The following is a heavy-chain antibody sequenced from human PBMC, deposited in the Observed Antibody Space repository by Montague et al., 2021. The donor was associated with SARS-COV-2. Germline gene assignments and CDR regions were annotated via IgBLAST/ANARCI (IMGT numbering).Heavy chain of an antibody. CDR3: TSGREGNYNVMDV. Sequence: CAISGDSVVNNSATWNGVRQSPSRGLEWVGRTYYRSKWYNDYAVXVRGRVTINPDTSKNQFSLQLNSVTPEDTAIYYCTSGREGNYNVMDVWGQGTTVTVSS. CDR2: TYYRSKWYN. CDR1: GDSVVNNSAT. V-gene: IGHV6-1*01. D-gene: IGHD1-1*01. J-gene: IGHJ6*02.